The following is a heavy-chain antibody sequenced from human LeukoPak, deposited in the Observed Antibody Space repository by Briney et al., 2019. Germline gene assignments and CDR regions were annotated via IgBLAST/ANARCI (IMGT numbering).Heavy chain of an antibody. CDR2: FDPEDGET. V-gene: IGHV1-24*01. D-gene: IGHD3-22*01. CDR1: GYTLTELS. Sequence: ASVKVSCKVSGYTLTELSMHWVRQAPGKGLEWMGGFDPEDGETIYAQKFQGRVTMTEDTSTDTAYMELSSLRSEDTAVYYCATDLRSYDSSGYPYYFDYWGQGTLVTVSS. CDR3: ATDLRSYDSSGYPYYFDY. J-gene: IGHJ4*02.